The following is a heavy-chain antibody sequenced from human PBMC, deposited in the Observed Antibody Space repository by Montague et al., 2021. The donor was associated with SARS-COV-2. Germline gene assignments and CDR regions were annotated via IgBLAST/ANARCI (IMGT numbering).Heavy chain of an antibody. CDR1: GGSVSSGSYY. CDR2: IYYSGST. D-gene: IGHD4-23*01. V-gene: IGHV4-39*01. Sequence: SETLSLTCTVSGGSVSSGSYYWGWIRQPPGKGLEWIGSIYYSGSTHYNPSLKSRVTISVDTSKNQFSLKLSSVTAADTAVYYCARHGDYGGPRFDYWGQGTLVSVSS. J-gene: IGHJ4*02. CDR3: ARHGDYGGPRFDY.